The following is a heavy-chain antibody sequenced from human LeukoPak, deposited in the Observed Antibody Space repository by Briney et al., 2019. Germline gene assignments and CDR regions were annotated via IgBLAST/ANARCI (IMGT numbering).Heavy chain of an antibody. CDR2: IYYTGTT. V-gene: IGHV4-39*07. D-gene: IGHD3-22*01. CDR1: GGSISSSLYH. J-gene: IGHJ5*02. CDR3: ARRVVVTHNWFDP. Sequence: SETLSLTCTVSGGSISSSLYHWGWIRQSPGKNLEWLGSIYYTGTTHYNPSLKSRVTISVDTSKNQFSLKLSSVTAADTAVYYCARRVVVTHNWFDPWGQGTLVTVSS.